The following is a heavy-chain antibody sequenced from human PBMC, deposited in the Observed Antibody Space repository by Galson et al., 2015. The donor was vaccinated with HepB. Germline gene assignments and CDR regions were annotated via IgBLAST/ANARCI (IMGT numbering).Heavy chain of an antibody. J-gene: IGHJ4*02. CDR2: IWYDGSNK. Sequence: SLRLSCAASGFTFSSYGMHWVRQAPGKGLEWVAVIWYDGSNKYYADSVKGRFTISRDNSKNTLYLQMNSLRAEDTAVYYCARDCSSTSCPLYWGQGTLVTVSS. D-gene: IGHD2-2*01. V-gene: IGHV3-33*01. CDR1: GFTFSSYG. CDR3: ARDCSSTSCPLY.